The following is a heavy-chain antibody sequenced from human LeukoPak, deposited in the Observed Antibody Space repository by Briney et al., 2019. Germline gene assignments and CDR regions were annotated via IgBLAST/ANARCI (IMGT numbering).Heavy chain of an antibody. J-gene: IGHJ5*02. D-gene: IGHD1-7*01. Sequence: GGSLRLSCAASGFTFSNNGMHWVRQAPGKGLEWVAVISSDGSIDCYADSVRGRFTVSRDNSKNTMYLQVNSLRDEDTAVYYCTREGMGTTFSAWFDPWGQGTLVTVSS. CDR1: GFTFSNNG. V-gene: IGHV3-30*03. CDR3: TREGMGTTFSAWFDP. CDR2: ISSDGSID.